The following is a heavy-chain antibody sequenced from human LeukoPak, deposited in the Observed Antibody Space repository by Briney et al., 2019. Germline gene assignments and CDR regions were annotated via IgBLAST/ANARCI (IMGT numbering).Heavy chain of an antibody. D-gene: IGHD2-2*02. J-gene: IGHJ5*02. CDR2: IIPIFGTA. CDR1: GGTFSSYA. Sequence: GASVKVSCKASGGTFSSYAISWVRQAPGQGLEWMGGIIPIFGTANYAQKFQGRVTITTDESTSTAYMELSSLRSEDTAVYYCARGDGGYCSSTSCYTTGSWFDPWGQGTLVTVSS. CDR3: ARGDGGYCSSTSCYTTGSWFDP. V-gene: IGHV1-69*05.